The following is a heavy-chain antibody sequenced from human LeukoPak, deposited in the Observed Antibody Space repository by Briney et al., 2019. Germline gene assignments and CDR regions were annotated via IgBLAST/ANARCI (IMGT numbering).Heavy chain of an antibody. V-gene: IGHV4-4*07. J-gene: IGHJ5*02. D-gene: IGHD3-10*01. CDR3: ARGPSGSDHWFDP. CDR2: ILSTGST. Sequence: SETLSLTCTVSGGSVSSYSWSWIRQPAGKGLEWIGRILSTGSTNYNPSLKSRGTMSVDRSKNQFSLKVTSVTAADTAVYYCARGPSGSDHWFDPWGQGTLVTVPS. CDR1: GGSVSSYS.